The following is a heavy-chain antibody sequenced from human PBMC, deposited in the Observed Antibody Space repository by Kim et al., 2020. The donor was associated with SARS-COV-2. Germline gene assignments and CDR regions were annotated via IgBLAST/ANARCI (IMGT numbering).Heavy chain of an antibody. CDR1: GGSISSSCYY. V-gene: IGHV4-39*01. J-gene: IGHJ4*02. D-gene: IGHD6-19*01. Sequence: SETLSLTCTVSGGSISSSCYYWGWIRQPPGKGREWIGSTYYSGSTNYNPSLKSRVTISVDTSKNQFSLKQSSVAAAATAVYYCGRRGGWSPREYCFDHWGQGTLVTVSS. CDR2: TYYSGST. CDR3: GRRGGWSPREYCFDH.